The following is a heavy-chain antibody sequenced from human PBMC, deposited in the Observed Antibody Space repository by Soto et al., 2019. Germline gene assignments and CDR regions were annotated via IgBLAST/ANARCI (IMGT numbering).Heavy chain of an antibody. J-gene: IGHJ4*02. D-gene: IGHD4-17*01. CDR2: ISAYNGNT. CDR1: GYTFTSYG. Sequence: ASVNVYCKASGYTFTSYGISLVRQAPGQGLEWMGWISAYNGNTNYAQKLQGRVTMTTDTSTSTAYMELRSLRSDDTAVYYCATWVDYGDFEGFDFWGQGTLVTVPQ. V-gene: IGHV1-18*01. CDR3: ATWVDYGDFEGFDF.